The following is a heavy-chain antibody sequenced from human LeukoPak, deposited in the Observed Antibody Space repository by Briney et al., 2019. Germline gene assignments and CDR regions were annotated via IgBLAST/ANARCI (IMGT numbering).Heavy chain of an antibody. V-gene: IGHV4-59*01. Sequence: SETLSLTCTVSGGSISGYYWSWVRQPPGRGLEWIGYIYYSGSGSTNYNPSLKSRVTISIDTSKNQFSLKLSSVTAADTAVYYCARLSDDYFDYWGQGTLVTVSS. CDR2: IYYSGSGST. CDR1: GGSISGYY. CDR3: ARLSDDYFDY. J-gene: IGHJ4*02.